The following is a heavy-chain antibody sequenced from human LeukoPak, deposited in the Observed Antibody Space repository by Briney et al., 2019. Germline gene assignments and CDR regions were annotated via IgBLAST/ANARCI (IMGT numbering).Heavy chain of an antibody. Sequence: DSVTVSCKASGYTFISYGISWVRQAPGQGLEWVGWISAYNDNTNYAQKLQGRVTMTTDTSTSTAYMELRSLRSDDTAVYYCARVWGSGWPLYYYYYGMDVWGQGTTVTVSS. J-gene: IGHJ6*02. CDR1: GYTFISYG. CDR2: ISAYNDNT. CDR3: ARVWGSGWPLYYYYYGMDV. D-gene: IGHD6-19*01. V-gene: IGHV1-18*01.